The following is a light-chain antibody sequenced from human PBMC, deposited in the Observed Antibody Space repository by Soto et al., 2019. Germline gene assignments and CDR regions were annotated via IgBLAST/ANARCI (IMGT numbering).Light chain of an antibody. CDR3: VLYMGSGIWV. V-gene: IGLV8-61*01. CDR2: STN. J-gene: IGLJ3*02. CDR1: SGSVSANNY. Sequence: QTVVTQEPSFSVSPGGTVTLTCGLNSGSVSANNYPSWYQQTPGQAPRTLIYSTNTRPSGVPDRFSGSILGNKAALTITGAQADDESDYYCVLYMGSGIWVFGGGTKLTVL.